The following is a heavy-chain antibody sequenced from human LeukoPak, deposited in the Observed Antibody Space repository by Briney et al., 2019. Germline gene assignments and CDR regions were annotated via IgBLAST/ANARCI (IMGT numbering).Heavy chain of an antibody. CDR3: AKLPAYLTTTHFDY. D-gene: IGHD1-26*01. CDR1: GFTFSSYA. CDR2: ISYDGSNK. V-gene: IGHV3-30-3*02. Sequence: PGGSLRLSCAASGFTFSSYAMHWVRQAPGKGLEWVAVISYDGSNKYYADSVKGRFTISRDNSKNTLYLQMNSLRAEDTAVYFCAKLPAYLTTTHFDYWGQGTLVTVSS. J-gene: IGHJ4*02.